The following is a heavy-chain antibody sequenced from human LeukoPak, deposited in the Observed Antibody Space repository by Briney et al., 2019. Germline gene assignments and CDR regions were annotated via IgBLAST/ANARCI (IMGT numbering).Heavy chain of an antibody. Sequence: GGSLRLSCEASGFTFSDYYMSWIRQAPGKGLEWVSYISSSGSTIYYADSVKGRFTISRDNAKNSLYLQMNSLRAEDTAVYYCARELYDYVWGSYIDYWGQGTLVTVSS. J-gene: IGHJ4*02. CDR1: GFTFSDYY. CDR2: ISSSGSTI. D-gene: IGHD3-16*01. CDR3: ARELYDYVWGSYIDY. V-gene: IGHV3-11*01.